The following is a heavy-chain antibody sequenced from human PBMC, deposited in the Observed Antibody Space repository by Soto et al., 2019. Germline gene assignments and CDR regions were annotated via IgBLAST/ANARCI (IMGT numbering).Heavy chain of an antibody. CDR1: GFTFSSYW. CDR3: ARDWEGEAAALDY. CDR2: IKQDGSEK. D-gene: IGHD6-25*01. J-gene: IGHJ4*02. Sequence: GGSLRLSCAASGFTFSSYWMSWVRQAPGKGLEWVANIKQDGSEKYYVDSVKGRFTISRDNAKNSLYLQMNSLRAEDTAVYYCARDWEGEAAALDYWGQGTLVTVSS. V-gene: IGHV3-7*01.